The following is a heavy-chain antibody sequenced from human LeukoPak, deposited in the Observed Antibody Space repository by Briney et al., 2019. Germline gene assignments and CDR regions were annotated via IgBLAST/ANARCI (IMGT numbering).Heavy chain of an antibody. CDR1: GFTFSTCG. CDR2: ISSSSSYI. D-gene: IGHD3-10*01. CDR3: ARDDLIMVRGVRKNWFDP. V-gene: IGHV3-21*01. J-gene: IGHJ5*02. Sequence: GGSLRLSCAASGFTFSTCGMHWVRQAPGKGLEWVSSISSSSSYIYYADSVKGRFTISRDNAKNSLYLQMNSLRAEDTAVYYCARDDLIMVRGVRKNWFDPWGQGTLVTVSS.